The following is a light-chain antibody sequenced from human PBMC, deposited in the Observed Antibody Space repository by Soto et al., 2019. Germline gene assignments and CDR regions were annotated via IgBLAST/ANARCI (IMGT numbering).Light chain of an antibody. V-gene: IGKV3-20*01. CDR3: HQYDNAPQT. Sequence: EIVLMQSPGTLSLSPGERATLSCMASQSMTRTYIAWYQKKPGQAPRLLIYAASIRAPGIPDKFSGTGSGTDYSLTIDRLEPEDSAVYYCHQYDNAPQTFGQGTKVDIK. CDR1: QSMTRTY. CDR2: AAS. J-gene: IGKJ2*01.